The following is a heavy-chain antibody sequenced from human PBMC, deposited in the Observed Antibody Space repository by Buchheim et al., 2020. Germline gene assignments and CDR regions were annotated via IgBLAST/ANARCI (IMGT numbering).Heavy chain of an antibody. CDR1: GFTFSSYS. V-gene: IGHV3-48*01. Sequence: EVQLVESGGGLVQPGGSLRLSCAASGFTFSSYSMNWVRQAPGKGLEWVSYISSSSSTIYYADSVRGRFTISRDNAKNSLYLQMNSLRAEDTAVYYCASDVAYGDYGGIFDYWGQGTL. J-gene: IGHJ4*02. CDR2: ISSSSSTI. CDR3: ASDVAYGDYGGIFDY. D-gene: IGHD4-17*01.